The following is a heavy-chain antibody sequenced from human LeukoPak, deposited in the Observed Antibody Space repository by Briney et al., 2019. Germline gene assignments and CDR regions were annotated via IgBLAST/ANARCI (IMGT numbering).Heavy chain of an antibody. CDR3: ARRGGCTSSTCYYFDN. V-gene: IGHV3-11*01. CDR2: ISGSSSTI. D-gene: IGHD2-2*01. Sequence: GGSLRLSCAASGFTFSHYYMTWIRQAPGQGLEWVSYISGSSSTIYYADSAKGRFPISKDNSKNSLYLQMNSLRAEDTAVYYCARRGGCTSSTCYYFDNWGQGVQVTVSS. J-gene: IGHJ4*02. CDR1: GFTFSHYY.